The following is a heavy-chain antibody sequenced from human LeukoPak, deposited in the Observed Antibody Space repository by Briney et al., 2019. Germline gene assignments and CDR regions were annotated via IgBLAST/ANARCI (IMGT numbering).Heavy chain of an antibody. Sequence: ASVKVSCKASGYTFTSYGISWVRQAPGQGLEWMGWISAYNGNTNYAQKLQGRVTMTTDTSTSTAYMELRSLRSDDTAVYYCTAVNCYGSGSSYWGQGTLVTVSS. D-gene: IGHD3-10*01. CDR2: ISAYNGNT. J-gene: IGHJ4*02. CDR1: GYTFTSYG. V-gene: IGHV1-18*01. CDR3: TAVNCYGSGSSY.